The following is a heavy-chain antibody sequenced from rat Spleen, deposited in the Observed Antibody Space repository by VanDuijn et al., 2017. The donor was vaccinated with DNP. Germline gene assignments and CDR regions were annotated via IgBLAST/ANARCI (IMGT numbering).Heavy chain of an antibody. CDR2: ISYEGGST. CDR3: ATSSYYGYDYGFAY. V-gene: IGHV5-7*01. D-gene: IGHD1-7*01. CDR1: GFTFSDYN. Sequence: EVQLVESGGGLVQPGRSLKLSCAASGFTFSDYNMAWVRQAPKKGLEWVATISYEGGSTYYGDSVKGRFTVSRDNAKSSLYLQMDSLRSEDTATYYCATSSYYGYDYGFAYWGQGTLVTVSS. J-gene: IGHJ3*01.